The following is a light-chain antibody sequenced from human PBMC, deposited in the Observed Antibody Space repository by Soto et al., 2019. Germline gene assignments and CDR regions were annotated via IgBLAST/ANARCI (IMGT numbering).Light chain of an antibody. CDR1: QSVSSY. CDR2: DAS. V-gene: IGKV3-11*01. Sequence: EIVLTQSPATLSLSPGERATLSCRASQSVSSYLAWYQQKPGQAPRLLIYDASNRATGIPARFSGGGSGTDFTLTIGSLEPEDFAVYYCQQRSNWPPITFGQGTRLEIK. CDR3: QQRSNWPPIT. J-gene: IGKJ5*01.